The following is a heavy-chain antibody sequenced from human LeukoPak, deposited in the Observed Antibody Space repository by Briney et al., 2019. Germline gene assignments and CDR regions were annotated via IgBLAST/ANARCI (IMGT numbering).Heavy chain of an antibody. CDR2: IYSGGST. Sequence: GGSLRLSCAASGFTVSSNYMSWVRQAPGKGLEWVSVIYSGGSTYYADSVKGRFTISRDNSKNTLYLQMNSLRAEDTAVYYCATSDRIAVAGTNYYGMDVWGQGTTVTVSS. D-gene: IGHD6-19*01. J-gene: IGHJ6*02. V-gene: IGHV3-66*01. CDR3: ATSDRIAVAGTNYYGMDV. CDR1: GFTVSSNY.